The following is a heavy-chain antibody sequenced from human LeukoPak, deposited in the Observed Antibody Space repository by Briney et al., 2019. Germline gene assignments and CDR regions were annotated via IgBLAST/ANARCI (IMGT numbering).Heavy chain of an antibody. J-gene: IGHJ4*02. Sequence: PSETLSLTCTVSGGSISSSSYYWGWIRQPPGKGLEWIGSIYYSGSTYYNPSLKSRVTISVDTSKNQLSLKLSSVTAADTAVYYCARQTGAAAGSLDYWGQGTLVTVSS. CDR2: IYYSGST. V-gene: IGHV4-39*01. CDR3: ARQTGAAAGSLDY. CDR1: GGSISSSSYY. D-gene: IGHD6-13*01.